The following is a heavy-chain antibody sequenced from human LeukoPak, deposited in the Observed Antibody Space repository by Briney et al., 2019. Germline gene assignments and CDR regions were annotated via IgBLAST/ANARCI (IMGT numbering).Heavy chain of an antibody. CDR3: AISPRVTNNPAGC. CDR2: IDHSGNA. Sequence: SETLSLTCAVSGGSFSGYYWTWIRQPPGKGLEWIGEIDHSGNANYNPSLKSRVTISLDMSENHFSLKLTSVTAADTAVYYCAISPRVTNNPAGCWGQGPLVPVSS. CDR1: GGSFSGYY. D-gene: IGHD1/OR15-1a*01. V-gene: IGHV4-34*01. J-gene: IGHJ4*02.